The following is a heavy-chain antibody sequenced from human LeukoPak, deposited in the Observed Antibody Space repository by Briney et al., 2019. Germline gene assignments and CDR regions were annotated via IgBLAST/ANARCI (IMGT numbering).Heavy chain of an antibody. CDR1: GGTFSSYA. J-gene: IGHJ4*02. CDR2: IIPIFGTA. D-gene: IGHD5-24*01. Sequence: GASVKVSCKASGGTFSSYAISWVRQAPGQGLEWMGGIIPIFGTANYAQKFQGRVTITADKSTSTAYMELSSLRSEDTAVYYCARAKGPRDGYRLDYWGQGTLVTVSS. CDR3: ARAKGPRDGYRLDY. V-gene: IGHV1-69*06.